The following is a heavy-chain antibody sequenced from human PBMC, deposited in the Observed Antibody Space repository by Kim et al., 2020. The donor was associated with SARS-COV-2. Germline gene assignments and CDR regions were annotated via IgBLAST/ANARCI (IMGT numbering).Heavy chain of an antibody. CDR2: IWYDGSNK. J-gene: IGHJ4*02. D-gene: IGHD4-17*01. V-gene: IGHV3-33*06. CDR3: AKGVLRRYYFDY. Sequence: GGSLRLSCAASGFTFSSYGMHWVRQAPGKGLEWVAVIWYDGSNKYYADSVKGRFTISRDNSKNTLYLQMNSLRAEDTAVYYCAKGVLRRYYFDYWGQGTLVTVSS. CDR1: GFTFSSYG.